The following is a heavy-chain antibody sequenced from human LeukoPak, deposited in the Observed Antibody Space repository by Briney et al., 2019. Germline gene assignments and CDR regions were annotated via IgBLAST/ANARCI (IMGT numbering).Heavy chain of an antibody. CDR2: IHLSGST. J-gene: IGHJ4*02. Sequence: PSETLPLTCTVSGDPISSYSWTWLRQPAGKGLERIGRIHLSGSTDYKPSLKSRVNISLDKSKNQFSLKLNSVTAADAALYYCARGRLSVASIVAFDYWGRGALVAVSS. D-gene: IGHD6-19*01. CDR3: ARGRLSVASIVAFDY. V-gene: IGHV4-4*07. CDR1: GDPISSYS.